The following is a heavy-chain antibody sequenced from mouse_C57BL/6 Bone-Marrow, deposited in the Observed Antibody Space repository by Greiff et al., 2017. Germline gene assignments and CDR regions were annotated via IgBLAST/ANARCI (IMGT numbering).Heavy chain of an antibody. CDR3: ARGCYYGSRTGFAY. V-gene: IGHV5-4*01. D-gene: IGHD1-1*01. Sequence: EVHLVESGGGLVKPGGSLKLSCAASGFTFSSYAMSWVRPTPEKRLEWVATISDGGSYTYYPDNVKGRFPSSRDNAKNNLYLQMSHLKSEDTAMYYCARGCYYGSRTGFAYWGQGTLVTVSA. J-gene: IGHJ3*01. CDR1: GFTFSSYA. CDR2: ISDGGSYT.